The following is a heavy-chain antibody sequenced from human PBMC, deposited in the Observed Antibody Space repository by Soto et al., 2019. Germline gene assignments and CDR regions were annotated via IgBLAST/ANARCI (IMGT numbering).Heavy chain of an antibody. Sequence: SETLSLTCTVSGGSTGSSGYYWGWIRQPPGKGLEWIASISYKGTPYYNPSLQSRVTISLDMPKNQFSLKLSSVTAADTAVYFCVRYSGYHFSVDYWGQGILVTVSS. CDR2: ISYKGTP. CDR3: VRYSGYHFSVDY. CDR1: GGSTGSSGYY. J-gene: IGHJ4*02. V-gene: IGHV4-39*07. D-gene: IGHD3-22*01.